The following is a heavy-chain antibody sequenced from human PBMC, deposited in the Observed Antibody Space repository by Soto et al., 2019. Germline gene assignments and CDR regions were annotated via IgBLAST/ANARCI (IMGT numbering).Heavy chain of an antibody. CDR3: AKDNGSGCVWLRVGDASDI. CDR1: GFTFSSYG. J-gene: IGHJ3*02. CDR2: ISYDGSNK. V-gene: IGHV3-30*18. D-gene: IGHD6-19*01. Sequence: QVQLVESGGGVVQPGRSLRLSCAASGFTFSSYGMHWVRQAPGKGLEWVAVISYDGSNKYYADSVKGRLTISRDNSKNTLYLQMNSLRCEDTAVYYCAKDNGSGCVWLRVGDASDIWGQGTMVTVSS.